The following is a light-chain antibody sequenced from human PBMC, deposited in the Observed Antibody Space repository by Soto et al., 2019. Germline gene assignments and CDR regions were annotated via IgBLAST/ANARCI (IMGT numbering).Light chain of an antibody. CDR3: AVWDDSLNVGV. CDR2: TDS. CDR1: SSNIGSRT. V-gene: IGLV1-44*01. Sequence: QSVVTQPPSASGTPGQRVTISCSGSSSNIGSRTVNWYQQLPGTSPKLLIYTDSRRPSGVPDRFSGSRSGTSASLAISGLQSEDEADYYCAVWDDSLNVGVFGGETQLTVL. J-gene: IGLJ3*02.